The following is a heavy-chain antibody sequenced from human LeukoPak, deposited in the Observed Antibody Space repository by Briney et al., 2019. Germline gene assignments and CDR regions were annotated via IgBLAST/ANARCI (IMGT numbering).Heavy chain of an antibody. D-gene: IGHD5-12*01. CDR2: VNPNSGST. CDR3: ARGRSTGYPYYFEY. Sequence: GASVKVSCKASGYTFTSYDIIWVRQATGQGLEWMGWVNPNSGSTGYAQKFQGRVTITRNTSISTAYMELSGLRSEDTAVYYCARGRSTGYPYYFEYWGQGTLVTVSS. V-gene: IGHV1-8*03. J-gene: IGHJ4*02. CDR1: GYTFTSYD.